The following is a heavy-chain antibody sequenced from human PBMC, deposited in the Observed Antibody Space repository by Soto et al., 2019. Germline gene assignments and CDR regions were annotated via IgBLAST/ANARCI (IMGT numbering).Heavy chain of an antibody. J-gene: IGHJ6*02. Sequence: GGSLRLSCAASGFTFSSYGMHWVRQAPGKGLEWVAVISYDGSNKYYADSVKGRFTISRDNSKNTLYLQMNSLRAEDTAVYYCAKDMRFLEWLFGMDGWGQGTTVTVSS. CDR3: AKDMRFLEWLFGMDG. V-gene: IGHV3-30*18. D-gene: IGHD3-3*01. CDR1: GFTFSSYG. CDR2: ISYDGSNK.